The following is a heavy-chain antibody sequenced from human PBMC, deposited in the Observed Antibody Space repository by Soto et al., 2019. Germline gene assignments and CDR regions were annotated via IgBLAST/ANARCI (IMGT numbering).Heavy chain of an antibody. CDR2: ISAYNGNT. J-gene: IGHJ5*02. V-gene: IGHV1-18*01. CDR1: GYTFTSCA. Sequence: EASVKVSCKASGYTFTSCAISWVRQAPGQGLEWMGWISAYNGNTNYAQKLQGRVTMTTDTSTTTAYMELRSLRSDDTAVYYCAPFLDYGGNPWGQGTPVTVSS. D-gene: IGHD4-17*01. CDR3: APFLDYGGNP.